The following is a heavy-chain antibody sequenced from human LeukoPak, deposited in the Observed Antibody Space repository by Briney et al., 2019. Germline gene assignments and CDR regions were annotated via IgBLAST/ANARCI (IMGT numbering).Heavy chain of an antibody. V-gene: IGHV3-7*01. CDR3: ARGTATDHYYYYYMDV. Sequence: GRSLRLSCAASGFTFSSYWMSWVRQAPGKGREWVANIKQDGSEKYYVDSVKGRFTISRDNAKNSLYLQMNSLRAEDTAVYYCARGTATDHYYYYYMDVWGKGTTVTVSS. J-gene: IGHJ6*03. CDR2: IKQDGSEK. CDR1: GFTFSSYW. D-gene: IGHD2-2*01.